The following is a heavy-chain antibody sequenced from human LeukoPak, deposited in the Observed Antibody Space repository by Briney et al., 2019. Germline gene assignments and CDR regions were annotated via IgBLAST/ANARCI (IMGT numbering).Heavy chain of an antibody. CDR3: ARGAVSRDCSGGSCCHFDI. CDR2: MNPSSGNT. J-gene: IGHJ3*02. D-gene: IGHD2-15*01. Sequence: ASVKVSCKASGYTFTSDINWVRQATGQGLEWMGWMNPSSGNTDYAPKFQGRVTMTRDISIRTAYMELSSLRSEDTAVYYCARGAVSRDCSGGSCCHFDIWGQGTMVTVSS. CDR1: GYTFTSD. V-gene: IGHV1-8*01.